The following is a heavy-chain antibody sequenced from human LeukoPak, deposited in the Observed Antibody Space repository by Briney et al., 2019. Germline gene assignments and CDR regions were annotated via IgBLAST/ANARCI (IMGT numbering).Heavy chain of an antibody. CDR1: GDSVSSNSAA. Sequence: SQTLSLTCAISGDSVSSNSAAWNWITQSPSRGLEWLGRTYYRSKWYNDYAVSVKSRITINPDTSKSQFSLQLNSVTPEDTAVYYCARVGEQWLVFFDYWGQGTLVTVSS. CDR2: TYYRSKWYN. J-gene: IGHJ4*02. V-gene: IGHV6-1*01. CDR3: ARVGEQWLVFFDY. D-gene: IGHD6-19*01.